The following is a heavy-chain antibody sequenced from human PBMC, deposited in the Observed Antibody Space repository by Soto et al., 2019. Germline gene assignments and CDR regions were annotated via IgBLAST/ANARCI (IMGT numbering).Heavy chain of an antibody. J-gene: IGHJ6*02. V-gene: IGHV1-8*02. Sequence: ASVKVSCKASGYPFTGPYIYWVRQATGQGLEWMGWMNPNSGNTGYAQKFQGRVTMTRNTPISTAYMELSSLRSEDTAVYYCARGGGLYYYYYYGMDVWGQGTTVTVSS. CDR2: MNPNSGNT. CDR3: ARGGGLYYYYYYGMDV. CDR1: GYPFTGPY.